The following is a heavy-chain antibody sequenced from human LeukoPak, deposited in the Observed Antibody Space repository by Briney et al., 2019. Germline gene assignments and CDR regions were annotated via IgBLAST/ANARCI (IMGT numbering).Heavy chain of an antibody. J-gene: IGHJ4*02. CDR2: MYSVGST. Sequence: ETLSLTCTVSGGSISSYYWSWIRQPPGKGLEWVSVMYSVGSTYYADSVKGRFTISRHNSKNTLYLEINSLRPDDTAVYYCARGGGDYNPFDYWGQGTLVTVSS. D-gene: IGHD4-17*01. CDR3: ARGGGDYNPFDY. CDR1: GGSISSYY. V-gene: IGHV3-53*04.